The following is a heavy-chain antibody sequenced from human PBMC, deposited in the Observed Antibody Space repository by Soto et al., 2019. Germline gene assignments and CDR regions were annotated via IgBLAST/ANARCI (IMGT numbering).Heavy chain of an antibody. Sequence: GGSLRLSCAASGFTFDDYAMHWVRQAPGKGLEWVSGISWNSGSIGYADSVKGRFTISRDNAKNSLYLQMNSLRAEDTALYYCAKGFGQLVHHYFDYWGQGTLVTVSS. D-gene: IGHD6-13*01. CDR3: AKGFGQLVHHYFDY. J-gene: IGHJ4*02. CDR1: GFTFDDYA. CDR2: ISWNSGSI. V-gene: IGHV3-9*01.